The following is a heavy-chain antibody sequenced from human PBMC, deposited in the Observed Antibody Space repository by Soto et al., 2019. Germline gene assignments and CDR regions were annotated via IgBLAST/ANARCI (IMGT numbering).Heavy chain of an antibody. CDR1: GFTFSSYG. D-gene: IGHD3-3*01. V-gene: IGHV3-30*18. CDR3: AKDPRHYDFWSGYYIDYYYYYGMDV. J-gene: IGHJ6*02. Sequence: GGSLRLSCAASGFTFSSYGMHWVRQAPGKGLEWVAVISYDGSNKYYADSVKGRFTISRDNSKNTLYLQMNSLRAEDTAVYYCAKDPRHYDFWSGYYIDYYYYYGMDVWGQGTTVTVSS. CDR2: ISYDGSNK.